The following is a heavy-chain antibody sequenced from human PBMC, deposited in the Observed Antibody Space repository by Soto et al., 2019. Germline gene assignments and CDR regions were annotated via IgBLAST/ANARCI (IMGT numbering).Heavy chain of an antibody. Sequence: GGSLRLSCAASGFTFSDYYMSWIRQAPGKGLEWVSYISSSGSTIYYADSVKGRFTISRDNAKNSLYLQMNSLRAEDTAVYYCAKGTAVADPYYFDYWGQGTLVTVSS. V-gene: IGHV3-11*01. CDR2: ISSSGSTI. CDR1: GFTFSDYY. J-gene: IGHJ4*02. CDR3: AKGTAVADPYYFDY. D-gene: IGHD6-19*01.